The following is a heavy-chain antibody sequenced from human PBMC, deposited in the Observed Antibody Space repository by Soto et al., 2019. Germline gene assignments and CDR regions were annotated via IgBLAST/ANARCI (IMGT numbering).Heavy chain of an antibody. Sequence: QVQLVQSGDEVKKPGSSVKVSCKASGGTFSSYAISWVRQAPGQGLEWMGGIIPIPGTANYAQKFQGRVTITADESPSTAYMELSRLRSEDTAVYYCARSQGSSTSLEIYYYYYYGMDVWGQGTTVTLSS. CDR2: IIPIPGTA. D-gene: IGHD2-2*01. CDR1: GGTFSSYA. V-gene: IGHV1-69*01. CDR3: ARSQGSSTSLEIYYYYYYGMDV. J-gene: IGHJ6*02.